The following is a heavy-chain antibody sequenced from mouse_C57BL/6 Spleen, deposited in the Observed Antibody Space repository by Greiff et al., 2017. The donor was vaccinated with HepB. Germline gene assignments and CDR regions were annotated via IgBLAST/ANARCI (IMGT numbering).Heavy chain of an antibody. CDR1: GYTFTDYY. J-gene: IGHJ2*01. V-gene: IGHV1-26*01. D-gene: IGHD1-1*01. CDR2: INPNNGGT. CDR3: ASPHYYGSSYFDY. Sequence: VQLQQSGPELVKPGASVKISCKASGYTFTDYYMNWVKQSHGKSLEWIGEINPNNGGTSYNQKFKGKATLTVDKSSSTAYMELRSLTSEDSAVYYCASPHYYGSSYFDYWGQGTTLTVSS.